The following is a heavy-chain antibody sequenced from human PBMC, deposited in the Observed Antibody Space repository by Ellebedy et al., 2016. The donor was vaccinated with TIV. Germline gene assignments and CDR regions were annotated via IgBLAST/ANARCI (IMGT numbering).Heavy chain of an antibody. D-gene: IGHD4-17*01. CDR3: ARAIYGASYL. CDR2: IKQDGSEK. V-gene: IGHV3-7*01. Sequence: GGSLRLSCGTSGFTFSNYWMTWVRQAPGKGLEWVANIKQDGSEKYYVDSVKGRFSISRDNTKNSLYLQMNSLTDEDTAVYYCARAIYGASYLWGRGTLVTVSS. CDR1: GFTFSNYW. J-gene: IGHJ2*01.